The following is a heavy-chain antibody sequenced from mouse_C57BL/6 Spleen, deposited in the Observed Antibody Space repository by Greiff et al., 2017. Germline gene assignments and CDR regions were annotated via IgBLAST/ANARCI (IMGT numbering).Heavy chain of an antibody. V-gene: IGHV1-55*01. D-gene: IGHD1-1*01. J-gene: IGHJ2*01. CDR1: GYTFTSYW. CDR2: IYPGSGST. Sequence: VQLQQPGAELVKPGASVKMSCKASGYTFTSYWITWVKQRPGQGLEWIGDIYPGSGSTNYNEKFKSKATLTVDTSSSTAYMQLSSLTSEDSAVYYCARSVYYYGSSYGNFDYWGQGTTLTVSS. CDR3: ARSVYYYGSSYGNFDY.